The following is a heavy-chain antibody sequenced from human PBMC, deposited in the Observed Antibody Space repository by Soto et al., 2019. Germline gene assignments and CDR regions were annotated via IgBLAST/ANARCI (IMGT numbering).Heavy chain of an antibody. V-gene: IGHV4-31*03. CDR1: GGSISSGGYY. CDR2: IYYSGST. CDR3: AREERDTAMGNWFDP. D-gene: IGHD5-18*01. J-gene: IGHJ5*02. Sequence: SETLSLTCTVSGGSISSGGYYWSWVRQHPGKGLEWIGYIYYSGSTYYNPSLKSRVTISVDTSKNQFSLKLSSVTAADTAVYYCAREERDTAMGNWFDPWGQGTLVTVSS.